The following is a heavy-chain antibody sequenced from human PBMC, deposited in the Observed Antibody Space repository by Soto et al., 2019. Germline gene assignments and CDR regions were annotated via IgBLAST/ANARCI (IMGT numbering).Heavy chain of an antibody. D-gene: IGHD3-22*01. CDR3: TRGWGHDSADYYFAY. Sequence: QVQLVQSGAEVKKPGSSVKVSCTASGGTFSRYAISWVRQAPGQGLEWMGGIIPMFGTANYAQKFKGRVTLTAGESTSTAYMELRSLRSGDTALYYCTRGWGHDSADYYFAYWGQGTLITVSS. CDR1: GGTFSRYA. V-gene: IGHV1-69*01. CDR2: IIPMFGTA. J-gene: IGHJ4*02.